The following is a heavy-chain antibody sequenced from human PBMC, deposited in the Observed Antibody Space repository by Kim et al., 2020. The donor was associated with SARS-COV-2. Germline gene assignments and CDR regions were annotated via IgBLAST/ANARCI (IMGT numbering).Heavy chain of an antibody. CDR2: IYYSGIS. Sequence: SETLSLTCTVSGASVSSGGYFWSWIRQPPGKGLEWIGYIYYSGISNYNPSLKSRVTISLDTSKNQFSLKLNSVTAADTALYYCARRLGSGWYYFDYWGQGTLVTVSS. V-gene: IGHV4-61*08. CDR1: GASVSSGGYF. J-gene: IGHJ4*02. D-gene: IGHD6-19*01. CDR3: ARRLGSGWYYFDY.